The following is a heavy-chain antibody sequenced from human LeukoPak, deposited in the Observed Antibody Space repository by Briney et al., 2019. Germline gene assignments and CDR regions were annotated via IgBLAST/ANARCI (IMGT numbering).Heavy chain of an antibody. J-gene: IGHJ6*03. V-gene: IGHV3-48*01. CDR1: GFTFSSYS. CDR3: ARDRFGELSYYYYCYMDV. D-gene: IGHD3-10*01. Sequence: GGSLRLSCAASGFTFSSYSMNWVRQAPGKGLEWVSYISSSSSTIYYADSVKGRFTISRDNAKNSLYLQMNSLRAEDTAVYYCARDRFGELSYYYYCYMDVWGKGTTVTVS. CDR2: ISSSSSTI.